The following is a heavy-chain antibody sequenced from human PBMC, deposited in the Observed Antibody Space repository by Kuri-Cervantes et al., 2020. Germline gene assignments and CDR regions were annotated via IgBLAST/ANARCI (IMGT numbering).Heavy chain of an antibody. Sequence: GESLKISCTTSGLTFGDYAMSWFRQAPGKGLEWVSSISSSSSYIYYADSVKGRFTISRDSSKNTLYLQMNTLRVEDTAVYFCAKGRDSGYSPFDYWGHGALVTVSS. CDR2: ISSSSSYI. D-gene: IGHD3-22*01. CDR3: AKGRDSGYSPFDY. J-gene: IGHJ4*01. V-gene: IGHV3-21*04. CDR1: GLTFGDYA.